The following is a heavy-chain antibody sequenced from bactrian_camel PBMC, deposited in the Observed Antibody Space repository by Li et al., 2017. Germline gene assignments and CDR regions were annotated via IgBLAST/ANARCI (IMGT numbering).Heavy chain of an antibody. Sequence: VQLVESGGGSVQPGQSLRLTCTFSETRYCMGWFRQPPGKDREGVAVMDSLGRTKYADSVNGRFTISKGNRKTILYLEMHNLKPEDTGVYYCAGEQYGGCRASAAFGVWGQGTQVTV. CDR3: AGEQYGGCRASAAFGV. D-gene: IGHD6*01. V-gene: IGHV3S53*01. CDR2: MDSLGRT. J-gene: IGHJ6*01. CDR1: ETRYC.